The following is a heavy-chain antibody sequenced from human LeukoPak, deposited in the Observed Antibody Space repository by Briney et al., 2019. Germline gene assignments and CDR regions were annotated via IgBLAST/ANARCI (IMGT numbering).Heavy chain of an antibody. CDR1: GFTFSSHA. D-gene: IGHD3-10*01. CDR3: AKGLPSGRYSTGCRDV. J-gene: IGHJ6*04. Sequence: GGSLRLSCAASGFTFSSHAMNWVRQDPGKGLEWVSVITATGDVTKYADSVKGRFTISRDNAKNTLYLQMNSLRAEDTAVYYCAKGLPSGRYSTGCRDVWGKGTTVTVSS. CDR2: ITATGDVT. V-gene: IGHV3-23*01.